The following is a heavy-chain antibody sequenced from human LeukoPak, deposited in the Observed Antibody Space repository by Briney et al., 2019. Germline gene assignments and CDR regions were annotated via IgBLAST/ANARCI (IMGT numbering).Heavy chain of an antibody. J-gene: IGHJ4*02. CDR3: ARDSIAARPFFY. V-gene: IGHV1-18*01. CDR2: ISAYNGNT. Sequence: ASVKVSCKASGYTFTSYGISWVRQAPGQGLEWMGWISAYNGNTNYAQKLQGRVTMTTDTSTSTAYMELSSLRSEDTAVYYCARDSIAARPFFYWGQGTLVTVSS. CDR1: GYTFTSYG. D-gene: IGHD6-6*01.